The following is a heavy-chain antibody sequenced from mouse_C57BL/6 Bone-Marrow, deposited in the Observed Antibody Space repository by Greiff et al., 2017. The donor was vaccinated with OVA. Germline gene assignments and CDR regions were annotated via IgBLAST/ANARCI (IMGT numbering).Heavy chain of an antibody. V-gene: IGHV1-19*01. J-gene: IGHJ2*01. D-gene: IGHD1-1*01. Sequence: DVQLQESGPVLVKPGASVKMSCKASGYTFTDYYMNWVKQSHGKSLEWIGVINPYNGGTSYNQKFKGKATLTVDKSSSTAYMELNSLTSEDSAVYYGARGIYDCSSWYFDYWGQGTTLTVSS. CDR3: ARGIYDCSSWYFDY. CDR1: GYTFTDYY. CDR2: INPYNGGT.